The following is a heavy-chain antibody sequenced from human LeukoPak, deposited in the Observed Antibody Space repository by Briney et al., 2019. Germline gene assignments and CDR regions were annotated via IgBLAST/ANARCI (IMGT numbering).Heavy chain of an antibody. D-gene: IGHD1-26*01. V-gene: IGHV3-30*18. CDR3: AKDLYPLIVGALFDY. Sequence: GRSLRLSCAASGFTFSSYGMHWVRQAPGKGLEWVAVISYDGSNKHYADSVKGRFTISRDNSKNTLYLQMNSLRAEDTAVYYCAKDLYPLIVGALFDYWGQGTLVTVSS. J-gene: IGHJ4*02. CDR2: ISYDGSNK. CDR1: GFTFSSYG.